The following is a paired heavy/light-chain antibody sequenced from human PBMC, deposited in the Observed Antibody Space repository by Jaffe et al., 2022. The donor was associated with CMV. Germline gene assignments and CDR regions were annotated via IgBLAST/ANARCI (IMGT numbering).Heavy chain of an antibody. D-gene: IGHD6-19*01. Sequence: QVQLQQSGPGLVKPSQTLSLTCDISGDDVSSNIAVWNWVRQSPSGGLEWLGRTYYRSKWSTDYAVSVASRIAIKPDTSKNQFSLQLNSVTPEDTAVYYCAKGGWTGFDTWGQGSLVTVSS. CDR2: TYYRSKWST. CDR3: AKGGWTGFDT. J-gene: IGHJ5*02. V-gene: IGHV6-1*01. CDR1: GDDVSSNIAV.
Light chain of an antibody. CDR1: SSDIGGYDR. Sequence: QSALTQPPSVSGSPGQSVTISCTGTSSDIGGYDRVSWYQQPPGTAPKLMIFDVSNRPSGVPDRFSGSKSGNTASLTISGLQAEDEADYYCLSYTSSNTFLFGGGTKLTVL. CDR2: DVS. J-gene: IGLJ2*01. CDR3: LSYTSSNTFL. V-gene: IGLV2-18*02.